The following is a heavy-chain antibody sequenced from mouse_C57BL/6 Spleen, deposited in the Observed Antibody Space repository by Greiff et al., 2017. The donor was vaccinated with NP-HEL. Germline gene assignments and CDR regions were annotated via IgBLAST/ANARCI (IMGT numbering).Heavy chain of an antibody. CDR2: IYPRSGNT. D-gene: IGHD1-1*01. CDR3: ARKDYGSSYVPYYCDY. J-gene: IGHJ2*01. CDR1: GYTFTSYG. Sequence: VQLQQSGAELARPGASVKLSCKASGYTFTSYGISWVKQRTGQGLEWIGEIYPRSGNTYYNEKFKGKATLTADKSSSTAYMELRSLTSEDSAVYFCARKDYGSSYVPYYCDYWGQGTTLTVSS. V-gene: IGHV1-81*01.